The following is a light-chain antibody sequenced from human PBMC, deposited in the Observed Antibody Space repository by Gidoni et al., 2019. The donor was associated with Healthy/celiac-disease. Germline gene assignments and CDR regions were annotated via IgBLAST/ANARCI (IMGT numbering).Light chain of an antibody. CDR1: SSDVGGYNY. V-gene: IGLV2-14*01. Sequence: QSALTQPASVSGSPGQSITISCTGTSSDVGGYNYVSWYQQPPGKAPKLMIYDVSNRPSGVSNRFSGSKSGHTASLTISGLQAEDEADYYCSSYTSSSTLWVFGTGTKVTVL. J-gene: IGLJ1*01. CDR3: SSYTSSSTLWV. CDR2: DVS.